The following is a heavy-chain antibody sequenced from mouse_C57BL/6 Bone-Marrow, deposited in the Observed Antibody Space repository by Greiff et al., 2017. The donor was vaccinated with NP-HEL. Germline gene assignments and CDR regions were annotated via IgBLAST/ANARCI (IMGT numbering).Heavy chain of an antibody. Sequence: VQLQQSGAELVRPGTSVKMSCKASGYTFTNYWIGWVKQRPGHGLEWIGDIYPGGGYTNYNEKLKGKATLTADKYSSTAYMQFSSLTSEDSASYYCARKDGSSYWYFDVWGTGTTVTVSS. CDR2: IYPGGGYT. D-gene: IGHD1-1*01. V-gene: IGHV1-63*01. CDR1: GYTFTNYW. J-gene: IGHJ1*03. CDR3: ARKDGSSYWYFDV.